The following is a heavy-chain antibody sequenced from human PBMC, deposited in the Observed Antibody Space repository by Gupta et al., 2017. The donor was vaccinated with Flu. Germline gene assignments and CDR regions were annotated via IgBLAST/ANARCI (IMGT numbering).Heavy chain of an antibody. D-gene: IGHD6-13*01. CDR3: ARHSRHNRIAEPLDY. Sequence: QLQLQESGPGLVRPSETLSLTCTVSGGSISSSSYYWGWIRQPPGKGLEWIGGIYYSGRTYYNPSLKSRATISVDTSKNQFSLKLSSVTAADTAVYYCARHSRHNRIAEPLDYWGQGTLVTVSS. V-gene: IGHV4-39*01. CDR1: GGSISSSSYY. CDR2: IYYSGRT. J-gene: IGHJ4*02.